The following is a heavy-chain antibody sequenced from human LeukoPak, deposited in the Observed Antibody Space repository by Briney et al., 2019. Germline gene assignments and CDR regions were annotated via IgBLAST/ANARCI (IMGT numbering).Heavy chain of an antibody. CDR2: ISSSGSST. D-gene: IGHD3-16*01. CDR1: GFTFSNYE. Sequence: PGGSLRLSCAASGFTFSNYEMNWVRQAPGKGLEWVSYISSSGSSTHYAASVKGRFTISRDNHKNSPYLQMNSLRAEDTALYYCARHGVYWGQGTQVTVSS. CDR3: ARHGVY. V-gene: IGHV3-48*03. J-gene: IGHJ4*02.